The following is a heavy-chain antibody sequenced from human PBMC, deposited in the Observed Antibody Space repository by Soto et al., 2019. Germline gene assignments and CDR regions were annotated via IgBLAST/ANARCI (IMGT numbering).Heavy chain of an antibody. CDR3: ARGNVVPLDY. D-gene: IGHD2-21*01. CDR2: IYHSGST. CDR1: GGCISSGGYS. V-gene: IGHV4-30-2*01. Sequence: SETLSLTCAVSGGCISSGGYSWSWIRQPPGKGLEWIGYIYHSGSTYYNPSLKSRVTISVDRSKNQFSLKLSSVTAADTAVYYCARGNVVPLDYWGQGTLVTVSS. J-gene: IGHJ4*02.